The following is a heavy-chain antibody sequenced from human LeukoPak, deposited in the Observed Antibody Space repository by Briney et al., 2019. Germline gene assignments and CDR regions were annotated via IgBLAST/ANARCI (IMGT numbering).Heavy chain of an antibody. CDR1: GYTFSNFG. V-gene: IGHV1-18*01. CDR3: ARDGTSTDDY. Sequence: ASVKVSCKTSGYTFSNFGINWVRQAPGQGLEWMGWISGNNDNPNYGQKFQGRFTVTTDSSTSAAYMELRNLRFDDTAVYYCARDGTSTDDYWGQGTLVTVSS. CDR2: ISGNNDNP. D-gene: IGHD2-2*01. J-gene: IGHJ4*02.